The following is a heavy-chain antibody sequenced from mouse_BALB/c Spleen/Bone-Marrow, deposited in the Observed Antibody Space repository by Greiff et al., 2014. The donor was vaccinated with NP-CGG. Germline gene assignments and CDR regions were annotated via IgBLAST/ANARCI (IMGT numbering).Heavy chain of an antibody. Sequence: LKQSGSELVRPGGSVKLTCKASGHTFTNYWVHWVKQRPGQGLEWIGNIYPGSGSTNYDEKFKRKATLTVDTSSTTAYMQLSSLTTEDSAVYYCTRDKATPYYAMDYWGHGTSVTVSS. V-gene: IGHV1S22*01. CDR1: GHTFTNYW. CDR3: TRDKATPYYAMDY. D-gene: IGHD6-1*01. J-gene: IGHJ4*01. CDR2: IYPGSGST.